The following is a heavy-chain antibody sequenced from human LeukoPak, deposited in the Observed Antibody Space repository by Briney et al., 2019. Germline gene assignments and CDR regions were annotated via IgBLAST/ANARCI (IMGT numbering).Heavy chain of an antibody. CDR2: ISSSGSTI. D-gene: IGHD5-24*01. Sequence: GGSLRLSCAASGFTFSDYYMSWIRQAPGKGLEWVSYISSSGSTIYYADSVKGRFTISRDNAKNSLYPQMNSLRAEDTAVYYCARGRNLKGWLQESVRDFDYWGQGTLVTVSS. J-gene: IGHJ4*02. V-gene: IGHV3-11*01. CDR1: GFTFSDYY. CDR3: ARGRNLKGWLQESVRDFDY.